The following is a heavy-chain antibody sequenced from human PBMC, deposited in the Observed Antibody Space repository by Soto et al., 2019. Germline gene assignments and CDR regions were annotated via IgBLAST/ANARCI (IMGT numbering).Heavy chain of an antibody. CDR3: ASPHDP. CDR1: GGSISSSSYY. Sequence: QLQLQESGPGLVKPSETLSLTCTVSGGSISSSSYYWGWIRQPPGKGLEWIGSIYYSGSTYYNPSLKSRVAASLDTSKNHFSLRLCAVTAVDSSAFYCASPHDPCRQGTLLSPSS. J-gene: IGHJ5*02. V-gene: IGHV4-39*02. CDR2: IYYSGST.